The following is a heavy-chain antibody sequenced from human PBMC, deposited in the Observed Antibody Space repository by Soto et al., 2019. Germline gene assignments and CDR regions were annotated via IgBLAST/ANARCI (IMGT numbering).Heavy chain of an antibody. J-gene: IGHJ4*02. CDR2: ISSNGGST. CDR1: GFTFSSYA. CDR3: VKGRITMVRGVIIGFDY. D-gene: IGHD3-10*01. Sequence: GGSLRLSCSASGFTFSSYAMHWVRQAPGKGLEYVSAISSNGGSTYYADSVKGRFTISRDNSKNTLYLQMSSLRAEDTAVYYCVKGRITMVRGVIIGFDYWGQGTLVTVSS. V-gene: IGHV3-64D*06.